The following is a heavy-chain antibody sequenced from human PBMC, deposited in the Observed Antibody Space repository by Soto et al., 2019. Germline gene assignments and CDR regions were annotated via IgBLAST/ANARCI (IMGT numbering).Heavy chain of an antibody. D-gene: IGHD3-16*01. J-gene: IGHJ5*02. V-gene: IGHV4-34*01. CDR3: ARGLLGGAAT. CDR1: GGSLSGYY. CDR2: INRSGST. Sequence: QVQLQQWGAGLLKPSETLSLTCAVYGGSLSGYYWSWIRQPPGKGLEWIGEINRSGSTNYIPSLKSRVIISVDTSKHQFSLKLSSVPAADTAVYYCARGLLGGAATWGQGTLVTVSS.